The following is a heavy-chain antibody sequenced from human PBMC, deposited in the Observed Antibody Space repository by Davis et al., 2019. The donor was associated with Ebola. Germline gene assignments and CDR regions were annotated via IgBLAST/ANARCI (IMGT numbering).Heavy chain of an antibody. J-gene: IGHJ4*02. V-gene: IGHV3-48*03. Sequence: GESLKISCAASGFTFSSYEMNWVRQAPGKGLEWVSYISSSGSTIYYADSVKGRFTISRDNAKNSLYLQMNSLRAEDTAVYYCARDVSSGWRYHFDYWGQGTLVTVSS. D-gene: IGHD6-19*01. CDR2: ISSSGSTI. CDR3: ARDVSSGWRYHFDY. CDR1: GFTFSSYE.